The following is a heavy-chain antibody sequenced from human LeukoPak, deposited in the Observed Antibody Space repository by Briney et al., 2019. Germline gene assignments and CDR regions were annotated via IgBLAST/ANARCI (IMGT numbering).Heavy chain of an antibody. D-gene: IGHD3-22*01. CDR3: ARGSIGYYYDSSGYYYRQRYYYGMDV. CDR1: GGSFSGYY. V-gene: IGHV4-34*01. Sequence: SETLSLTCAVYGGSFSGYYWGWIRQPPGKGLEWIGEINHSGSTNYNPSLKSRVTISVDTSKNQFSLKLSSVTAADTAVYYCARGSIGYYYDSSGYYYRQRYYYGMDVWGQGTTVTVSS. CDR2: INHSGST. J-gene: IGHJ6*02.